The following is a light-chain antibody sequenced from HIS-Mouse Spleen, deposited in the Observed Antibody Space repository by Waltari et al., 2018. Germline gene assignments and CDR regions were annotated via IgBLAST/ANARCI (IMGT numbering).Light chain of an antibody. Sequence: QSVLTQPPSASGTPGQRVTISCSGSSSNIGSNYVYWYQQLPGTAPKLLIYRNNQRPSWVPDLFSGSKSGTSASLAISGLRSEDEADYYCAAWDDSLSGWVFGGGTKLTVL. CDR1: SSNIGSNY. CDR2: RNN. CDR3: AAWDDSLSGWV. J-gene: IGLJ3*02. V-gene: IGLV1-47*01.